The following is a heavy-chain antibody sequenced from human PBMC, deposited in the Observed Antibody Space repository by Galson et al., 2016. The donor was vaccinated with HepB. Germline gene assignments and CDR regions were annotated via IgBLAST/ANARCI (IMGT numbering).Heavy chain of an antibody. CDR3: AREWELGGYFDY. CDR1: EFTFNNCP. Sequence: SLRLSCAASEFTFNNCPLHRVRQAPGKGLEWVAVLSHDGVTKFYADSVRARFTISRDKSKTTVYLQMDGLSAEDTAVYYCAREWELGGYFDYWGQGTLVTVSS. J-gene: IGHJ4*02. CDR2: LSHDGVTK. D-gene: IGHD1-26*01. V-gene: IGHV3-30-3*01.